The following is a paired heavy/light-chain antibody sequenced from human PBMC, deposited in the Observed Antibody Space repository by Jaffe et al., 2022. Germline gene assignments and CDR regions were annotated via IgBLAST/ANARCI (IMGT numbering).Heavy chain of an antibody. CDR2: IRSKAYGGTT. D-gene: IGHD3-22*01. J-gene: IGHJ5*02. CDR1: GITVGDYA. V-gene: IGHV3-49*04. CDR3: TRESLESNGYRVEFAP. Sequence: EVQLVESGGGLVQPGRSLRLSCTASGITVGDYAMSWVRQAPGKGLEWAGIIRSKAYGGTTDYAASVKGRFSISRDDSKSIAYLQMNSLTTEDTGVYYCTRESLESNGYRVEFAPWGQGTLVTVSS.
Light chain of an antibody. J-gene: IGKJ2*01. CDR3: QQYVRSPHT. CDR1: QSLTGGH. V-gene: IGKV3-20*01. Sequence: EIVLTQSPGTLSLSPGERATLSCRASQSLTGGHLAWFQQKPGQAPRLLIYGASSRATGIPDRFSGSGSGTDFTLTISRLEPEDFAVYYCQQYVRSPHTFGQGTKLELK. CDR2: GAS.